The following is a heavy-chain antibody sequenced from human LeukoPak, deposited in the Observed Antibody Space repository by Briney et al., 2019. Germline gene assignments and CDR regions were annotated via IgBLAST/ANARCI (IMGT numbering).Heavy chain of an antibody. CDR1: GFTFSSHS. CDR3: ARERGYSGYDYFIDSPSDS. Sequence: GGSLRLSCVASGFTFSSHSINWVRQAPGKGLEWIATVTSTNKIHYADSVKGRFTISRDNAENSVYLQMNSLRDEDTAVYSCARERGYSGYDYFIDSPSDSWGQGTLVTVSS. D-gene: IGHD5-12*01. J-gene: IGHJ4*02. CDR2: VTSTNKI. V-gene: IGHV3-69-1*01.